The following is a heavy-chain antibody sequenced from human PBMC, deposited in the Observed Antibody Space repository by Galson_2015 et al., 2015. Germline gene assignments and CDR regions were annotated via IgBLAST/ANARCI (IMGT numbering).Heavy chain of an antibody. CDR3: ARGIGAVPTSWFDP. CDR2: IDPNRGGT. CDR1: GYSFTGYY. D-gene: IGHD4-17*01. Sequence: SLKVSCKGSGYSFTGYYMHWVGQAPGQGLEWMGGIDPNRGGTNYAQKFQGRVTMTRDTSISTAYMELSRLRSDDTAAYFRARGIGAVPTSWFDPWGQGTLVTVSS. V-gene: IGHV1-2*02. J-gene: IGHJ5*02.